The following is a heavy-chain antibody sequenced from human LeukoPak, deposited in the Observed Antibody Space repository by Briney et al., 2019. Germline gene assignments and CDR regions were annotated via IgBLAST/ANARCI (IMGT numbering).Heavy chain of an antibody. Sequence: ASVTVSCKASGYTFTSYGISWVRQAPGQGLEWMGWISAYNGNTNYAQKLQGRVTMTTDTSTSTAYMELRSLRSDDTAVYYCARHYWYCSSTSCYVSRSVTDWGTYHACDYWREGTLVTVSS. D-gene: IGHD2-2*01. V-gene: IGHV1-18*01. CDR3: ARHYWYCSSTSCYVSRSVTDWGTYHACDY. CDR1: GYTFTSYG. J-gene: IGHJ4*02. CDR2: ISAYNGNT.